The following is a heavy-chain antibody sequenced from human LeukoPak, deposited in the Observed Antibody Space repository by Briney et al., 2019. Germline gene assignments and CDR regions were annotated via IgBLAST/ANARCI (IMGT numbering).Heavy chain of an antibody. CDR1: GFTFSSYS. J-gene: IGHJ4*02. V-gene: IGHV3-21*01. Sequence: GGSLRLSCAASGFTFSSYSMNWVRQAPGKGLEWVSSISSSSSYIYYADSVKGRFTISRDNAKNSLYLQMNSLRAEDTAVYYCARDPYHYDSSGYCWGQGTLVTVSS. CDR2: ISSSSSYI. CDR3: ARDPYHYDSSGYC. D-gene: IGHD3-22*01.